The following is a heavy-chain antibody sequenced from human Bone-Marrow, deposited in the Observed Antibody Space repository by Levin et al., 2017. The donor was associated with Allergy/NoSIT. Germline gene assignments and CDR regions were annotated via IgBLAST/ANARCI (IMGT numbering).Heavy chain of an antibody. CDR2: LSFDGSKD. D-gene: IGHD1-26*01. CDR1: GFTFSSYA. CDR3: ATAPPIRGTVAIHNGLDV. V-gene: IGHV3-30*04. J-gene: IGHJ6*02. Sequence: HPGGSLRLSCAASGFTFSSYAFYWVRQAPGKGLEWVALLSFDGSKDFFTDSVKGRFTISRDNSRNTLHLQMNSLRSEDTAVYYCATAPPIRGTVAIHNGLDVWGQGTTVIVSS.